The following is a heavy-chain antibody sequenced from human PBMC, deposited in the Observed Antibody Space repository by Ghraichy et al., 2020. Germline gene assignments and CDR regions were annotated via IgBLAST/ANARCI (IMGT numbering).Heavy chain of an antibody. D-gene: IGHD1-26*01. Sequence: GGSLRLSCAVSGLTFSNFAMAWVRQAPGKGLEWVSTISGSGGSIWYADSGKGRFIISRDNSRSTFYLQMNSLRAEDTAVCYCAKGKGSGSYVNWSFNIWGRGTPVTVSP. V-gene: IGHV3-23*01. CDR2: ISGSGGSI. CDR1: GLTFSNFA. J-gene: IGHJ2*01. CDR3: AKGKGSGSYVNWSFNI.